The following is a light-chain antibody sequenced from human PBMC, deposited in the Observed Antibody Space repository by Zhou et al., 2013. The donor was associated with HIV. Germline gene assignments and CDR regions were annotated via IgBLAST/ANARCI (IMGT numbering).Light chain of an antibody. Sequence: DIQMTQAPSSLSASVGDRVTVACRASQAISTSLAWYQQKPGMVPKLLLFGASRLESGVPPRFSGGSSGTNYTLTITSLQPDDFATYYCQQYYNVPRTFGQGTRVEIK. CDR2: GAS. V-gene: IGKV1-NL1*01. CDR1: QAISTS. CDR3: QQYYNVPRT. J-gene: IGKJ1*01.